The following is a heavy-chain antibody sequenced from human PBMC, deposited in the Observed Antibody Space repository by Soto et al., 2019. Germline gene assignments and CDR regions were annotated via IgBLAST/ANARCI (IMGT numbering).Heavy chain of an antibody. CDR1: GFTFSSYG. V-gene: IGHV3-30*18. Sequence: QVQLVESGGGVVQPGRSLRLSCAASGFTFSSYGMHWVRQAPGKGLEWVAVISYDGSNKYYADSVKGRFTISRDNSKNTLYLQMNSLRAEDTAVYYCAKDVYGLLLRGGFDYWGQGTLVTVSS. J-gene: IGHJ4*02. D-gene: IGHD2-21*01. CDR2: ISYDGSNK. CDR3: AKDVYGLLLRGGFDY.